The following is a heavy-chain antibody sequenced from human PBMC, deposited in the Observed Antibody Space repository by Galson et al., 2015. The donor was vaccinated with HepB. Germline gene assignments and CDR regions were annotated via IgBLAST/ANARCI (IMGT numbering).Heavy chain of an antibody. CDR3: ARGPDPDQTMDAYYFDY. Sequence: SLRLSCAASGFTVSTYSMNWVRQAPGTGLEWVSYINTRGNSVYYADSVKGRFTISRDNAKSSLYLQMNSLRAEDTAVYYCARGPDPDQTMDAYYFDYWGQGTLVTVSS. CDR1: GFTVSTYS. V-gene: IGHV3-48*01. CDR2: INTRGNSV. J-gene: IGHJ4*02. D-gene: IGHD3-10*01.